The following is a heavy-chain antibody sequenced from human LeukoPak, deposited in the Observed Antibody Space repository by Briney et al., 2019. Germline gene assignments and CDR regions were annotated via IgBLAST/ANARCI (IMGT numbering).Heavy chain of an antibody. CDR1: GFTFSDFY. J-gene: IGHJ6*02. V-gene: IGHV3-11*01. Sequence: GGSLRLSCAASGFTFSDFYMTWIRQAPGKGLEWVSYISNRGTTIHYADSVRGRFTISRDNAKKSLYLQMNSLRAEDTALYYCAKDIGGWLQLDYYYYGMDVWGQGTTVTVSS. CDR3: AKDIGGWLQLDYYYYGMDV. D-gene: IGHD5-24*01. CDR2: ISNRGTTI.